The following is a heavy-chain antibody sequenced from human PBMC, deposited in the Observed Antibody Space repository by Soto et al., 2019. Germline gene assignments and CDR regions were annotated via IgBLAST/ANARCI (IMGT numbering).Heavy chain of an antibody. CDR3: ARGQVFPYYYYYMDV. CDR2: IYPGDSDT. V-gene: IGHV5-51*01. D-gene: IGHD2-21*01. CDR1: GYSFTSYW. J-gene: IGHJ6*03. Sequence: PGESLKISCKGSGYSFTSYWIGWVRQMPGKGLEWMGIIYPGDSDTRYSPSFQGQVTISADKSISTAYLQWSSLKASDTAMYYCARGQVFPYYYYYMDVWGKGTTVTVSS.